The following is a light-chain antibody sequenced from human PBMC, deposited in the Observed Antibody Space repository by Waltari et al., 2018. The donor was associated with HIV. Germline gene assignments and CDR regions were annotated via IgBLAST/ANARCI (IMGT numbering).Light chain of an antibody. Sequence: DVQMTQSPSTLPASVGDTVTITCRASQSISTWLAWYQQKPGKAPKLLIYRASSLQSGVPSRFSGSGSETEFTLTINSLQPDDFATYYCQQYNTYSQTFGQGTKVDIK. J-gene: IGKJ1*01. V-gene: IGKV1-5*03. CDR3: QQYNTYSQT. CDR2: RAS. CDR1: QSISTW.